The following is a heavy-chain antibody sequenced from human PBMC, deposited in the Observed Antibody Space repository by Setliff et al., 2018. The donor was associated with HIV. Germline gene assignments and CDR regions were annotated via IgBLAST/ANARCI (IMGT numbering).Heavy chain of an antibody. Sequence: GGSLRLSCSASGFVFKTYGMHWVRQVPGKGLEWVAFIWFDGSNQYYADSVRGRFTISRDNSKNTVSLQMNGLRPDDTAIYYCAKDGRFGDLGPTYYHMDLWGKGTTVTVSS. CDR3: AKDGRFGDLGPTYYHMDL. D-gene: IGHD3-10*01. J-gene: IGHJ6*03. CDR2: IWFDGSNQ. CDR1: GFVFKTYG. V-gene: IGHV3-30*02.